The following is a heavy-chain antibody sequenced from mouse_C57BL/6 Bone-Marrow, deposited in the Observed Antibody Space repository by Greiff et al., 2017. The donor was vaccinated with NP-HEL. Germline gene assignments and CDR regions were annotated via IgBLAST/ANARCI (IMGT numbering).Heavy chain of an antibody. D-gene: IGHD1-1*01. CDR2: ISSGSSTI. Sequence: EVQVVESGGGLVKPGGSLKLSCAASGFTFSDYGMHWVRQAPEKGLEWVAYISSGSSTIYYADTVKGRFTISRDNAKKTLFLQMTSLRSEDTAMYYCARGGLLRSLFAYWGQGTLVTVSA. CDR3: ARGGLLRSLFAY. V-gene: IGHV5-17*01. CDR1: GFTFSDYG. J-gene: IGHJ3*01.